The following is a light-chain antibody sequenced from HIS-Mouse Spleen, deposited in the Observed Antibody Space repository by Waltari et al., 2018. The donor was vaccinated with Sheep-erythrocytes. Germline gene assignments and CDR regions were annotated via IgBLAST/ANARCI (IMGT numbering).Light chain of an antibody. CDR3: GTWDSSLSAGRV. V-gene: IGLV1-51*01. J-gene: IGLJ3*02. CDR2: DNN. CDR1: SSNIGNNY. Sequence: QSVLTQPPSVSAAPGQKVTISCSGSSSNIGNNYVHWYQQPPGTAPKLLIYDNNKRPSGIPDRFSGSKSGTSATLGITGLQTGDEADYYCGTWDSSLSAGRVFGGGTKLTVL.